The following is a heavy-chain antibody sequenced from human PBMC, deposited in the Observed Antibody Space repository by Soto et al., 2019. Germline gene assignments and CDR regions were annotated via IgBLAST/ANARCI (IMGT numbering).Heavy chain of an antibody. J-gene: IGHJ6*02. CDR1: GGTFSSYA. Sequence: SVKVSCKASGGTFSSYAISWVRQAPGQGLEWMGGIIPIFGTANYAQKFQGRVTITADESTSTAYMELSSLRSEDTAVYYCARSGPLSAAAGPSEYYYYGMDVWGQGTTVTVSS. CDR3: ARSGPLSAAAGPSEYYYYGMDV. V-gene: IGHV1-69*13. D-gene: IGHD6-13*01. CDR2: IIPIFGTA.